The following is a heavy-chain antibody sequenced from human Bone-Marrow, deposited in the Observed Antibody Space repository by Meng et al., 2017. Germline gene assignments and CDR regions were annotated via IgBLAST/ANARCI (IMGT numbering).Heavy chain of an antibody. CDR3: ARDDTGGSSSFYY. Sequence: QLQESAPGLVTPSGTLSLTGAVSGGSISSSNWWSWVRQPPGKGLEWIGEIYHSGSTNYNPSLKSRVTISVDKSKNQFSLKLSSVTAADTAVYYCARDDTGGSSSFYYWGQGTLVTVSS. J-gene: IGHJ4*02. V-gene: IGHV4-4*02. D-gene: IGHD6-13*01. CDR2: IYHSGST. CDR1: GGSISSSNW.